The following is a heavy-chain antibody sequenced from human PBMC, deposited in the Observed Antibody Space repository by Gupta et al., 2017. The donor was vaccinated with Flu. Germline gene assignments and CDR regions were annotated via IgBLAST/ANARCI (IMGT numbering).Heavy chain of an antibody. D-gene: IGHD3-16*01. CDR3: ARGSGFGGVPYYFDY. CDR1: GFTFSSYS. CDR2: ISSSSSYI. Sequence: EVQLVESGGGLVKPGGSLRLSCAASGFTFSSYSMNWVRQAPGKGLEWVSSISSSSSYIYYADSVKGRFTISRDNAKNSLYLQMNSLRAEDTAVYYCARGSGFGGVPYYFDYWGQGTLGTVS. V-gene: IGHV3-21*01. J-gene: IGHJ4*02.